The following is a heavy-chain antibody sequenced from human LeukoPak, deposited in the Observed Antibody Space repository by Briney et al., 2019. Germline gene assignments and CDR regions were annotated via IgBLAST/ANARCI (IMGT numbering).Heavy chain of an antibody. CDR3: ERDRTGDLVFDY. CDR2: TYYRAKWYN. CDR1: GDSVSIKSAA. V-gene: IGHV6-1*01. D-gene: IGHD7-27*01. J-gene: IGHJ4*02. Sequence: SQTLSLTCAIPGDSVSIKSAACNWIRHSRSRCLECLGSTYYRAKWYNNYAGSVKSRITINPGTSKNQLSLQLNSVTTEDTAVYSCERDRTGDLVFDYWGQGHLVTVSS.